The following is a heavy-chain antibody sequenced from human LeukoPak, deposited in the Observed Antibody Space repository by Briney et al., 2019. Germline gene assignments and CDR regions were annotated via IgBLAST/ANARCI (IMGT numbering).Heavy chain of an antibody. CDR3: ARDVGVSMVRGVSDF. J-gene: IGHJ4*02. V-gene: IGHV1-18*01. Sequence: ASVKVSCKASGYTFTIFGISWVRQAPGQGLEWVGWISAENGYTNYAQKFQGRVTMTTDTSTSTAYMELRSLRSDDTAVYFCARDVGVSMVRGVSDFWGQGTLVTVSS. D-gene: IGHD3-10*01. CDR1: GYTFTIFG. CDR2: ISAENGYT.